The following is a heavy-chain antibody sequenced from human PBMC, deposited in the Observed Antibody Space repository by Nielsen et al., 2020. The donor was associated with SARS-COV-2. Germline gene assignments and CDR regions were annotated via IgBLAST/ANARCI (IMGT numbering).Heavy chain of an antibody. J-gene: IGHJ4*02. CDR3: ARDSISGYETDH. CDR2: VSAYTADT. Sequence: ASVKVSCKDSGFIFHNYGFSWVRQAPGGGIEWMGWVSAYTADTNYAQNFQGRVAMTTDTSTNTVYMELRGLRSDDTAVYYCARDSISGYETDHWGQGTLVTVSS. CDR1: GFIFHNYG. D-gene: IGHD5-12*01. V-gene: IGHV1-18*04.